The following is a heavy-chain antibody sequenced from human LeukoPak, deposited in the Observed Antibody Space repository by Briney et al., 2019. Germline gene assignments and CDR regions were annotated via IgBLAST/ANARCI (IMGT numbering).Heavy chain of an antibody. CDR2: ISSSSTI. Sequence: GGSLRLSCAASGFTFSSYSMNWVRQAPGKGLEWVSYISSSSTIYYADSVKGRFTISRDNAKNSLYLQMNSLRAEDTAVYYCARSPTGWIQLWLTDFDYWGQGTLVTVSS. D-gene: IGHD5-18*01. J-gene: IGHJ4*02. V-gene: IGHV3-48*01. CDR1: GFTFSSYS. CDR3: ARSPTGWIQLWLTDFDY.